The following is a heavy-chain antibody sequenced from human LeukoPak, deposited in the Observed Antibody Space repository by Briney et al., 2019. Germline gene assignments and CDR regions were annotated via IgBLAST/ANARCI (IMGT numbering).Heavy chain of an antibody. D-gene: IGHD3-10*01. V-gene: IGHV3-23*01. CDR3: TTAHYGSGMIGIYFYYMDA. Sequence: GGSLRLSCAASGFTFRKSAMTWVRQAPGKGLEWVSAISGSGDITYYADSVKGRFTISRDNSKNTLHLQMNNLRAEDTAFYYCTTAHYGSGMIGIYFYYMDAWGNGTTVTVSS. J-gene: IGHJ6*03. CDR1: GFTFRKSA. CDR2: ISGSGDIT.